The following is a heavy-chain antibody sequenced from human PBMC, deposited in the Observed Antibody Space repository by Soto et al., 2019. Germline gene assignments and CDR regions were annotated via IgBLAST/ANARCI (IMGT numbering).Heavy chain of an antibody. CDR1: GYTFTSYA. V-gene: IGHV1-3*01. Sequence: ASVKVSCKASGYTFTSYAMHWVRQAPGQRLEWMGWINAGNGNTKYSQKFQGRVTITRDTSASTAYMELSSLRSEDTAVYYCARVISSSYYYGMDVWGQGTTVTVSS. CDR3: ARVISSSYYYGMDV. J-gene: IGHJ6*02. CDR2: INAGNGNT.